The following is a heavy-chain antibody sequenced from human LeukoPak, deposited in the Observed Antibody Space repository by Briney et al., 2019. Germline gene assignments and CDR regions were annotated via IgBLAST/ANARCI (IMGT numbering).Heavy chain of an antibody. V-gene: IGHV3-30*02. J-gene: IGHJ4*02. Sequence: PGGSLRLSCAASGFTFSSFGMHWVRQAPGKGLEWVAFMRYDGSNEYYVDSVKGRFIISRDNSKNTLYLQMNSLRGEDRAVYYCAKAGRSGWDAFDYWGQGTLVTVSS. CDR1: GFTFSSFG. D-gene: IGHD6-25*01. CDR2: MRYDGSNE. CDR3: AKAGRSGWDAFDY.